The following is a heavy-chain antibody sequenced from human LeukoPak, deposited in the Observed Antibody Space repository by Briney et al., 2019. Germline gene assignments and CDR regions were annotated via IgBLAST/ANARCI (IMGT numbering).Heavy chain of an antibody. CDR2: INPSGGST. CDR3: ARDSHLEFAYFQGADY. V-gene: IGHV1-46*01. D-gene: IGHD3-10*01. Sequence: ASVKVSCKASRYTFTSYYMHWVRQAPGQGLEWMGVINPSGGSTSYAQKFQGRVTMTRDTSTSTVYMELSSLRSEDTAMYYCARDSHLEFAYFQGADYWGQGTLVTVSS. CDR1: RYTFTSYY. J-gene: IGHJ4*02.